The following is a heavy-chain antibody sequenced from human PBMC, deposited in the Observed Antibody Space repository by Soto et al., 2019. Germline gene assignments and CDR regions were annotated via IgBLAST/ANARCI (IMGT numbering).Heavy chain of an antibody. CDR2: IYTSGST. CDR3: ARDQDSSGYYYSYYYYGMDV. Sequence: SETLSLTCTVSGGSISSYYWSWIPQPAGKXLEWIGRIYTSGSTNYNPSLKSRVTMSVDTSKNQFSLKLSSVTAADTAVYYCARDQDSSGYYYSYYYYGMDVWGQGTTVTVSS. D-gene: IGHD3-22*01. V-gene: IGHV4-4*07. J-gene: IGHJ6*02. CDR1: GGSISSYY.